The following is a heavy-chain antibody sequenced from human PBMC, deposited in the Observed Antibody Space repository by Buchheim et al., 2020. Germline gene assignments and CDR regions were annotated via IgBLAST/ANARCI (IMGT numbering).Heavy chain of an antibody. J-gene: IGHJ6*02. V-gene: IGHV1-46*01. Sequence: QVQLVQSGAEVKKPGASVKVSCKASGYTFTSYYMHWVRQAPGQGLEWMGIINPSGGSTSYAQKFQGRVTLTRDTSTSTLYMELSSLRSEDTAVYYCATDTAMVTDYYGMDVWGQGTT. CDR3: ATDTAMVTDYYGMDV. CDR1: GYTFTSYY. D-gene: IGHD5-18*01. CDR2: INPSGGST.